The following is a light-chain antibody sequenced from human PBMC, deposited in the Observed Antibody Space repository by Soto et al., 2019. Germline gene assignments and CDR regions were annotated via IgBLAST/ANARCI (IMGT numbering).Light chain of an antibody. CDR2: KDS. CDR3: YSAADNNLV. J-gene: IGLJ3*02. V-gene: IGLV3-27*01. CDR1: VLAKKY. Sequence: SYELTQPSSVSVSPGQTARITCSGDVLAKKYARWFQQKPGQAPVLVIYKDSERPSRIPERFSGSSSGTTVTLTISGAQVEDEADYYCYSAADNNLVFGGGTKLTVL.